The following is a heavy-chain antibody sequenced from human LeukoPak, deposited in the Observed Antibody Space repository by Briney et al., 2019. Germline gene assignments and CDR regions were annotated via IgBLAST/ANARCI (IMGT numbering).Heavy chain of an antibody. CDR1: GGSISSYY. CDR3: ARRDYYDSSGYYGY. J-gene: IGHJ4*02. D-gene: IGHD3-22*01. Sequence: SETLSLTCTVSGGSISSYYWSWIRQPPGKGLEWIGYIYHSGSTNYNPSLKSQVTISVDTSKNQFSLKLSSVTAADTAVYYCARRDYYDSSGYYGYWGQGTLVTVSS. V-gene: IGHV4-59*08. CDR2: IYHSGST.